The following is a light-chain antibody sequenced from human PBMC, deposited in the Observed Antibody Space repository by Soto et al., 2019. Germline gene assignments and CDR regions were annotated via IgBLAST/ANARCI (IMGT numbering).Light chain of an antibody. CDR1: QSVSSN. J-gene: IGKJ2*01. Sequence: EVVMTQSPATLSVSPGEGATVSCRASQSVSSNLAWFQQKPGQAPRLLIYGASTRATGITARFSGSGSGTEFTLTISSLQSEDFEVYFCQQYNNWPPYTFGQGTKLEIK. V-gene: IGKV3-15*01. CDR3: QQYNNWPPYT. CDR2: GAS.